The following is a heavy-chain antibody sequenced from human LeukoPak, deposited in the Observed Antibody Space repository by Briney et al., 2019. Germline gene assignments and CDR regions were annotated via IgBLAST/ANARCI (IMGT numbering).Heavy chain of an antibody. CDR3: ASSQPLYYDFWSGHSYTTNYYGMDV. CDR1: GYTFTSYA. J-gene: IGHJ6*02. V-gene: IGHV7-4-1*02. CDR2: INTNTGNP. Sequence: GASVKVSCKASGYTFTSYAMNWVRQAPGQGLEWMGWINTNTGNPTYAQGFTGRFVFSLDTSVSTAYLQISSLKAEDTAVYYCASSQPLYYDFWSGHSYTTNYYGMDVWGQGTTVTVSS. D-gene: IGHD3-3*01.